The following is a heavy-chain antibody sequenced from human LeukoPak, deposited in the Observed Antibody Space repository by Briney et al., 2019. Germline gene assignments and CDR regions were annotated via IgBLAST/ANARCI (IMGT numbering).Heavy chain of an antibody. Sequence: PGGSLRLSCAGSGFIFRDYWLTWVRQAPGKGLEWVANINPDGSDKNYVDSLKGRFTIFRDNAKNLLFLQMNSLRVGDTAVYYCAGPPQAGPFDYWGQGTLVTVSS. CDR2: INPDGSDK. D-gene: IGHD6-19*01. V-gene: IGHV3-7*01. CDR3: AGPPQAGPFDY. J-gene: IGHJ4*02. CDR1: GFIFRDYW.